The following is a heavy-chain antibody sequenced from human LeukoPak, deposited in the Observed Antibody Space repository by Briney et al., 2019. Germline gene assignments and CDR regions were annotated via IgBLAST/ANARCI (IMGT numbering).Heavy chain of an antibody. Sequence: GGSLRLSCAASGFTFSSHAMHWVRQAPGKGLEWVAVISYDGSNKYYADSVKGRFTISRDNSKNTLYLQMNSLRAEDTAVYYCARDLTPYYYYYGMDVWGQGTTVTVSS. V-gene: IGHV3-30-3*01. CDR1: GFTFSSHA. D-gene: IGHD2-15*01. J-gene: IGHJ6*02. CDR3: ARDLTPYYYYYGMDV. CDR2: ISYDGSNK.